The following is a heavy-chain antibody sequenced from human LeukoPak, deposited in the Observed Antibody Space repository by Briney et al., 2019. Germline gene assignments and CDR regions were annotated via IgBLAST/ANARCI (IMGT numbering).Heavy chain of an antibody. V-gene: IGHV1-24*01. Sequence: GASVTVSCKVSGYTLTELSMHWVRQAPGKGLEWVGGFDPEDGETIYAQKFQGRVTMTEDTSTDTAYMELRSLRSDDTAVYYCARVSRGHDYWGQGTLVTVSS. CDR2: FDPEDGET. CDR3: ARVSRGHDY. CDR1: GYTLTELS. D-gene: IGHD3-10*01. J-gene: IGHJ4*02.